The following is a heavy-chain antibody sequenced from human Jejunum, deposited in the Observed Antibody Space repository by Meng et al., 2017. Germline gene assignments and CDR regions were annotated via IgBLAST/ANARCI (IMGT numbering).Heavy chain of an antibody. V-gene: IGHV4-34*01. CDR1: GGSFGTYF. D-gene: IGHD3-3*01. CDR3: ARGRSIDFRLAKYDY. Sequence: QVQLKQGGAGPLKLSGTLSLTCAVNGGSFGTYFWTWFRQSPEKGLEWIGEINRSGSTSSNPSLKSRVAISMDTSKNQFFLRLDSVTAADTAVYYCARGRSIDFRLAKYDYWGQGTLVTVSS. J-gene: IGHJ4*02. CDR2: INRSGST.